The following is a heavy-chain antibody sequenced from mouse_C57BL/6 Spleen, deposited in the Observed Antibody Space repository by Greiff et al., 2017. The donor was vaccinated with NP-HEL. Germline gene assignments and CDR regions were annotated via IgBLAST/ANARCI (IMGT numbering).Heavy chain of an antibody. J-gene: IGHJ4*01. V-gene: IGHV2-6-1*01. CDR3: ARHSPGHYYAMDY. Sequence: QVQLKESGPGLVAPSQSLSITCTVSGFSLTSYGVHWVRQPPGKGLEWLVVIWSDGSTTYNSALKSRLSISKDNSKSQVFLKMNSLQTDDTAMYYCARHSPGHYYAMDYWGQGTSVTVSS. CDR2: IWSDGST. CDR1: GFSLTSYG.